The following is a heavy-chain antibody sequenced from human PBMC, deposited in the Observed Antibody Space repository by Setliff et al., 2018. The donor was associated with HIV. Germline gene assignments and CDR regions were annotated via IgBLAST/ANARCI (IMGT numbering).Heavy chain of an antibody. Sequence: PSETLSLTCTVSGVSITGHYWSWIRQPAGKGLEWIGRIYTSGSTNYNPSLKSRVTMSEDTSKNQVSLKLKSVTAADTAVYYCARDFDYWGQGLLVTVS. CDR3: ARDFDY. V-gene: IGHV4-4*07. CDR2: IYTSGST. J-gene: IGHJ4*02. CDR1: GVSITGHY.